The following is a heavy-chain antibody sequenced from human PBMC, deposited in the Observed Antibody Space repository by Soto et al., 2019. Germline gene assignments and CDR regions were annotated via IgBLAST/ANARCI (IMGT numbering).Heavy chain of an antibody. CDR3: ARVSPGPVDH. CDR2: MNPYSGDT. D-gene: IGHD3-10*01. Sequence: QVQLVQSGAEVRKPGASVKVSCKASGYTFTNFHFNWVRQATGQGLEWIGWMNPYSGDTGYAQNFQGRVTMTRDTSINTAYMEMTSLTSDDTAVYYCARVSPGPVDHCGQGTPVTVSS. V-gene: IGHV1-8*02. J-gene: IGHJ4*02. CDR1: GYTFTNFH.